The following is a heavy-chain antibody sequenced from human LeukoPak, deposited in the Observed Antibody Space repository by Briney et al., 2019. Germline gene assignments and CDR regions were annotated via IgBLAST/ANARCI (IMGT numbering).Heavy chain of an antibody. Sequence: GGSLRLSCAASGFTISTYSMNWVRQAPGKGLEWVSYISSSSSTIYYADSVKGRFTISRDNAKNSLYLQMNSLRAEDTAVYYCARGSTYYDSSGQVPFDYWGQGTLVTVSS. CDR2: ISSSSSTI. J-gene: IGHJ4*02. CDR3: ARGSTYYDSSGQVPFDY. CDR1: GFTISTYS. D-gene: IGHD3-22*01. V-gene: IGHV3-48*01.